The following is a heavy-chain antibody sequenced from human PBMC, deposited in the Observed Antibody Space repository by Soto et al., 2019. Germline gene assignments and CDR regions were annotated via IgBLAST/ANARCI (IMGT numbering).Heavy chain of an antibody. Sequence: VSLTCAVYGGSFSGYYWSWIRQPPGKGLEWIGEINHSGSTNYNPSLKSRVTISVDTSKNQFSLKLSSVTAADTAVYYCARGDDYGENFDYWGQGTLVTVSS. D-gene: IGHD4-17*01. CDR2: INHSGST. J-gene: IGHJ4*02. CDR1: GGSFSGYY. V-gene: IGHV4-34*01. CDR3: ARGDDYGENFDY.